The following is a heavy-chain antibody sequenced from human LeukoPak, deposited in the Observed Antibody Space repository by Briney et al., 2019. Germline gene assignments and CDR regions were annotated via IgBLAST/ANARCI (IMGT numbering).Heavy chain of an antibody. CDR3: ARVKTYYDILTGYYTDGYFDY. V-gene: IGHV4-59*01. Sequence: PSETLSLTCTVPGGSISSYYWSWIRQPPGKGLEWIGYIYYSGSTNYNPSLKSRVTISVDTSKNQFSLKLSSVTAADTAVYYCARVKTYYDILTGYYTDGYFDYWGQGTLVTVSS. J-gene: IGHJ4*02. CDR1: GGSISSYY. CDR2: IYYSGST. D-gene: IGHD3-9*01.